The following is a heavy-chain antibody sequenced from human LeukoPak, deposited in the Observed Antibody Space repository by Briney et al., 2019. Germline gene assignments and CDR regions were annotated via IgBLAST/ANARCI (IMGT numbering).Heavy chain of an antibody. J-gene: IGHJ4*02. V-gene: IGHV4-34*01. Sequence: SETLSLTCAVYGGSFSGYYWSWIRQPPGKGLEWIGEINHSGSTNYNPSLKSRVTISVDTSKNQFSLKLSSVTAADTAVYYCARGLMARGIGYYFDYWGQGTLVTVSS. CDR2: INHSGST. CDR1: GGSFSGYY. CDR3: ARGLMARGIGYYFDY. D-gene: IGHD3-10*01.